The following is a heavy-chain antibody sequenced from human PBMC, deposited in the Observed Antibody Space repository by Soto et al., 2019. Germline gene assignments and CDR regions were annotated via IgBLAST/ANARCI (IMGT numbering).Heavy chain of an antibody. Sequence: LRLSCAASGFTFSSYEMNWVRQAPGKGLEWVSYISSSGSSIYYADSVKGRFTISRDNSKNLLYLQMNSLRAEDTAVYYCARVPPGYTSSWFLANWFDPWGQGTLVTVSS. CDR3: ARVPPGYTSSWFLANWFDP. D-gene: IGHD6-13*01. CDR1: GFTFSSYE. CDR2: ISSSGSSI. J-gene: IGHJ5*02. V-gene: IGHV3-48*03.